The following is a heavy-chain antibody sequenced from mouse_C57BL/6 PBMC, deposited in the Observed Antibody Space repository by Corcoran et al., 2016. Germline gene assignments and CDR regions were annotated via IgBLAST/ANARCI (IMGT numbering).Heavy chain of an antibody. J-gene: IGHJ1*03. CDR1: GYTFTTYG. CDR2: INTYSGVP. Sequence: QIQLVQSGPELKKPGETVKISCQASGYTFTTYGMSWVKQAPGKGLKWMGWINTYSGVPTYADDFKGRFAFSLETSASTAYLQINNLKNEDTATYFCANWYFDVWGTGTTVTVSS. CDR3: ANWYFDV. V-gene: IGHV9-3*01.